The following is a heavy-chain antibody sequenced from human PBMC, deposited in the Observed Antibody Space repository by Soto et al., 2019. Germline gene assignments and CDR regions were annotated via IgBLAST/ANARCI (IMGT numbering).Heavy chain of an antibody. D-gene: IGHD3-3*01. J-gene: IGHJ6*02. CDR2: IYYSGST. CDR1: GGSVSSGSYY. CDR3: ARLGPYDFWSGYYSLVYGMDV. V-gene: IGHV4-61*01. Sequence: QVQLQESGPGLVKPSETLSLTCTVSGGSVSSGSYYWSWIRQPPGKGLEGIGYIYYSGSTNYNPSLKSRVTISVDTSKNQFSLKLSSVTAADTAVYYCARLGPYDFWSGYYSLVYGMDVWGQGTTVTVSS.